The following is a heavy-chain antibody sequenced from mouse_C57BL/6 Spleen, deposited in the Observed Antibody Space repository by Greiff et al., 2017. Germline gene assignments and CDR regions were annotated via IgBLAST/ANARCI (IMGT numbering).Heavy chain of an antibody. CDR2: IRSKSNNYAT. Sequence: DVQLVESGGGLVQPKGSLKLSCAASGFSFNTYAMNWVRQAPGKGLEWVARIRSKSNNYATYYADSVKDRFTISRDDSESMLYLQMNNLKTEDTAMYYCVRHGYYGSSYDYYAMDYWGQGTSVTVSS. J-gene: IGHJ4*01. CDR1: GFSFNTYA. V-gene: IGHV10-1*01. D-gene: IGHD1-1*01. CDR3: VRHGYYGSSYDYYAMDY.